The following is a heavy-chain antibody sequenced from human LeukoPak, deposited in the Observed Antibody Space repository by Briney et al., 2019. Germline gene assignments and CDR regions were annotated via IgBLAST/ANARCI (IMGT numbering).Heavy chain of an antibody. D-gene: IGHD3-3*01. CDR1: GFTVSSNY. Sequence: GGSLRLSCAASGFTVSSNYMSWVRQAPGKGLEWVSAISGSGGSTYYADSVKGRFTISRDNSKNTLYLQMNSLRAEDTAVYYCAKDQGVPDYWGQGTLVTVSS. CDR2: ISGSGGST. CDR3: AKDQGVPDY. J-gene: IGHJ4*02. V-gene: IGHV3-23*01.